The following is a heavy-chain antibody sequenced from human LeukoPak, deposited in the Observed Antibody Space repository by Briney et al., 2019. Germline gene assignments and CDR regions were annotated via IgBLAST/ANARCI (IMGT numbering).Heavy chain of an antibody. Sequence: GGSLRLSCAASGFTFSNHWMSWVRQAPGKGLEWVANINPGGNEIRSVDSVKGRSIISRDNAKNSLDLQMSSLRVEDTAVYYCMCWGTDNHWGQGILVTVSS. V-gene: IGHV3-7*01. J-gene: IGHJ4*02. D-gene: IGHD7-27*01. CDR2: INPGGNEI. CDR1: GFTFSNHW. CDR3: MCWGTDNH.